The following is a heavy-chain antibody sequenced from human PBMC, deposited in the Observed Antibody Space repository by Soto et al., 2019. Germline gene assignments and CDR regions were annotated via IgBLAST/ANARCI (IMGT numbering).Heavy chain of an antibody. D-gene: IGHD6-13*01. CDR2: INPNSGGT. V-gene: IGHV1-2*04. CDR3: ARGYSSSWGYYYYMDV. Sequence: ASVKVSCKASGYTFTGYYMHWVRQAPGQGLEWMGWINPNSGGTNYAQKFQGWVTMTRDTSISTAYMELSRLRSDDTAVYYCARGYSSSWGYYYYMDVWGKGTTVTVSS. CDR1: GYTFTGYY. J-gene: IGHJ6*03.